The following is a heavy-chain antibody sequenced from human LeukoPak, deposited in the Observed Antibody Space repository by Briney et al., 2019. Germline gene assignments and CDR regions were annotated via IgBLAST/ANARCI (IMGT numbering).Heavy chain of an antibody. CDR2: IGSSGNTI. J-gene: IGHJ5*01. CDR3: ARPESPLHGLSWYDS. Sequence: PRGSLRLSCAASGFTFRSYEMNWVRQAPGKGLEWVSYIGSSGNTIYYADSVKGRFTISRDNAKDSLYLQMNSLRAEDTAVYYCARPESPLHGLSWYDSWGQGTLVTVSS. CDR1: GFTFRSYE. D-gene: IGHD3/OR15-3a*01. V-gene: IGHV3-48*03.